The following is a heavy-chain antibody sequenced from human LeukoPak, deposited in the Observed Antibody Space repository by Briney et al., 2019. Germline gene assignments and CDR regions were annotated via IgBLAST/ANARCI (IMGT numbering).Heavy chain of an antibody. CDR1: GYTFTNYA. D-gene: IGHD5-18*01. Sequence: ASVKVSCKASGYTFTNYAIHWVRQAPGQRLEWMGWINAANSNTKYSEQFQGRVTITRDTSASTAYMELRSLRSDDTAVYYCARDLQLWSFYYGMDVWGQGTTVTVSS. CDR2: INAANSNT. CDR3: ARDLQLWSFYYGMDV. J-gene: IGHJ6*02. V-gene: IGHV1-3*01.